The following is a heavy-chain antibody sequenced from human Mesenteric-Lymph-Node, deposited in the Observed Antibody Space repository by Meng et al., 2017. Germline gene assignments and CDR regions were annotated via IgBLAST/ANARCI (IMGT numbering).Heavy chain of an antibody. Sequence: RKGLGPGLVKPSRTLPLTCTVSGGSISSGDYYWSWIRQHPGKGLEWIGYIYYSGSTYYNPSLRGRVTISLDKSKNQFSLTLRSVTAADTAVYYCARLYYVDSNYWYFDLWGRGTLVTVSS. D-gene: IGHD4-17*01. V-gene: IGHV4-30-4*01. CDR1: GGSISSGDYY. J-gene: IGHJ2*01. CDR2: IYYSGST. CDR3: ARLYYVDSNYWYFDL.